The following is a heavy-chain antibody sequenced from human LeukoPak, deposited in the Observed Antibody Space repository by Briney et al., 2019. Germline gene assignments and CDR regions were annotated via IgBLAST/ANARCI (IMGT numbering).Heavy chain of an antibody. CDR3: ARGYYGGGFDY. CDR2: IIPILGIA. CDR1: GGTFSSYA. Sequence: SVKVSCKASGGTFSSYAISWVRQAPGQGLEWMGRIIPILGIANYAQKFQGRVTITADKSTSTAYMELSSLRSEDTAVYYCARGYYGGGFDYWGQGTLVTVSS. V-gene: IGHV1-69*04. D-gene: IGHD4-17*01. J-gene: IGHJ4*02.